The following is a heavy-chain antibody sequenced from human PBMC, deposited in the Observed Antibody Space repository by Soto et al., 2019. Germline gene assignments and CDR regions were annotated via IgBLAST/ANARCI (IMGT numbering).Heavy chain of an antibody. CDR1: AFIFTNYG. Sequence: GGCLRLSCAASAFIFTNYGMHWVRQPPGKGLEWVAVISPDGSNKYYGDSVKGRFTISRDNAKNTLYRQMHALRVEDTDVYSCVNGGESAATDYYFYHCMEVWDQRTTVTVSS. J-gene: IGHJ6*02. CDR3: VNGGESAATDYYFYHCMEV. D-gene: IGHD3-16*01. V-gene: IGHV3-30*18. CDR2: ISPDGSNK.